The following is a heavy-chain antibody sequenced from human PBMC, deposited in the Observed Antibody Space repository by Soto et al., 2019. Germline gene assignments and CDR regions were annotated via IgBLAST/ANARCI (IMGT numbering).Heavy chain of an antibody. CDR2: IKQDGSEK. J-gene: IGHJ6*03. D-gene: IGHD1-1*01. CDR1: GFTFSSYW. V-gene: IGHV3-7*01. Sequence: EVQLVESGGGLVQPGGSLRLSCAASGFTFSSYWMSWVRQAPGKGLEWVANIKQDGSEKYYVDSVKGRFTISRDNAKNSLYLQMNSLRAEDPAVYYCARGGSGVTGTHAYYYYYMDVWGKGTTVTVS. CDR3: ARGGSGVTGTHAYYYYYMDV.